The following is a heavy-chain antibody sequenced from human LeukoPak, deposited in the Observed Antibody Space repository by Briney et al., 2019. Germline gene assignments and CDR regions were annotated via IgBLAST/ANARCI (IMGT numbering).Heavy chain of an antibody. J-gene: IGHJ4*02. Sequence: GGSLRLPCAASGFTFSSYRMSWVRQAPGKGLEWVANINQDGGEKYYVDSVKGRFTISRDNAKNSLCLQMNSLRAEDTAVYYCASIVVVIGTRSFDYWGQGSLVSVSS. D-gene: IGHD2-15*01. CDR2: INQDGGEK. V-gene: IGHV3-7*01. CDR3: ASIVVVIGTRSFDY. CDR1: GFTFSSYR.